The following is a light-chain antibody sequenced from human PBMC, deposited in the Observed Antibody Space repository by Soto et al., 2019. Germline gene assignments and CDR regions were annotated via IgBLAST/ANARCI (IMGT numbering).Light chain of an antibody. V-gene: IGKV3-15*01. CDR3: QQYNNWPPIT. Sequence: EIVMTQSPATLSVSPGERATLSCRASQSVGSDLAWYQQKPGQAPRLLIYAASTRATGLPARFSGSGSGTEFTLTISSLQSEDFAVYYCQQYNNWPPITVGQGTRREIK. J-gene: IGKJ5*01. CDR2: AAS. CDR1: QSVGSD.